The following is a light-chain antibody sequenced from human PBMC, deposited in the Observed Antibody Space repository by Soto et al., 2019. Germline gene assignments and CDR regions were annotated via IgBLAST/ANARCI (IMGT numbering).Light chain of an antibody. Sequence: QSALTQPASVSGSPGQSITISCTATASDGGDYNYVSWFQRYPGKAPKLMIYDVSNRPSGVSNRFSGSNTGNTASLTISGLQAEDEADYYCSSYTSTRTHVIFGGGTKLTVL. CDR3: SSYTSTRTHVI. V-gene: IGLV2-14*01. CDR2: DVS. J-gene: IGLJ2*01. CDR1: ASDGGDYNY.